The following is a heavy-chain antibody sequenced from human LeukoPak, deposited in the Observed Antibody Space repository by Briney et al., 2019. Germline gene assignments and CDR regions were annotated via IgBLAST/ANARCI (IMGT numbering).Heavy chain of an antibody. V-gene: IGHV4-30-4*08. Sequence: SETLSLTCTVSGGSISSGDYYWSWIRQPPGKGLEWIGYIHYSGSTYYNPSLKSRVTISVDTSKNQFSLKLSSVTAADTAVYYCARAPPGRTGVDYWGQGTLVTVSS. J-gene: IGHJ4*02. CDR1: GGSISSGDYY. CDR2: IHYSGST. D-gene: IGHD1-14*01. CDR3: ARAPPGRTGVDY.